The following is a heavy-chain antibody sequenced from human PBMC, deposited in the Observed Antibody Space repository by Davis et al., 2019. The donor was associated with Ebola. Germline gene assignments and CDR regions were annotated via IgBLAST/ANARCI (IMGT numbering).Heavy chain of an antibody. J-gene: IGHJ4*02. D-gene: IGHD2-8*02. Sequence: ASVKVSCKASGYTFTSYDINWVRQATGQGLEWMGWMNPNSGNTGYAQKFQGRVTMTRDTSTSTVYMELSSLRSEDTAVYYCAREEGRYCTGGVCYNGKDYWGQGTLVTVSS. CDR1: GYTFTSYD. CDR3: AREEGRYCTGGVCYNGKDY. V-gene: IGHV1-8*01. CDR2: MNPNSGNT.